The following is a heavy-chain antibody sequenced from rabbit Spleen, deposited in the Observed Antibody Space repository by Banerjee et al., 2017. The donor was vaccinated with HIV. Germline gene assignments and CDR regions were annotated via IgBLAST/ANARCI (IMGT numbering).Heavy chain of an antibody. V-gene: IGHV1S40*01. J-gene: IGHJ4*01. Sequence: QSLEESGGDLVKPGASLTLTCTASGFSFSSRFYMCWVRQAPGKGLEWIACIDSGSSGDTYYANWAKGRFTISRTSSTTMTLQMTSLTAADTATYFCTRDSGSGPYIDGYFNLWGQGTLVTVS. CDR2: IDSGSSGDT. D-gene: IGHD1-1*01. CDR1: GFSFSSRFY. CDR3: TRDSGSGPYIDGYFNL.